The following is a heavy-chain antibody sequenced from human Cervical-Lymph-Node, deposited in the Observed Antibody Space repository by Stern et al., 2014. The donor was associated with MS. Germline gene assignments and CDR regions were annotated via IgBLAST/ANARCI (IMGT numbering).Heavy chain of an antibody. D-gene: IGHD1-26*01. Sequence: QITLKESGPVLVKPTETLTMTCTVSGFSLSSPTMGVSWIRQPPGKALEWLAPLFSNDEKFYTPSLKSRLTISKDTSKSQVVLTLTNVDPVDTATYYCARVIVGATSFYHYYHGMDVWGQGTAVTVSS. J-gene: IGHJ6*02. CDR2: LFSNDEK. CDR1: GFSLSSPTMG. V-gene: IGHV2-26*01. CDR3: ARVIVGATSFYHYYHGMDV.